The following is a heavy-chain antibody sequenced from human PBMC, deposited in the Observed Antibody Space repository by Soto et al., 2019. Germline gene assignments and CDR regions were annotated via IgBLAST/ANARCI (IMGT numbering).Heavy chain of an antibody. CDR3: ATELGSNSANPLNY. Sequence: EVRLVESGGGLVKPGEFLRLSCAASGFPFGRAWMSWVRQAPGRGLEWVGRIRSKPAGGTLEYAAPVKGRFTISRDDSMNMLYLQINSLETNATAVYYCATELGSNSANPLNYWGQGTLVTVSS. CDR1: GFPFGRAW. V-gene: IGHV3-15*07. CDR2: IRSKPAGGTL. D-gene: IGHD1-26*01. J-gene: IGHJ4*02.